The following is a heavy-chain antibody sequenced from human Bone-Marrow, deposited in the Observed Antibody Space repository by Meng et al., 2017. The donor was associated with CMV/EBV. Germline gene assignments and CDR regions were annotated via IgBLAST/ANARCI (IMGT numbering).Heavy chain of an antibody. V-gene: IGHV4-34*01. CDR2: VNYSGRT. D-gene: IGHD6-13*01. J-gene: IGHJ6*02. CDR3: ARGTAAGTDGMDV. CDR1: GESFSASY. Sequence: GSLRLSCTVYGESFSASYWSWIRQPPGKGLEWIGEVNYSGRTNYNPSLKSRVSISVDTSKNQFSLMLSSVTAADTALYYCARGTAAGTDGMDVWGQGTTVTVSS.